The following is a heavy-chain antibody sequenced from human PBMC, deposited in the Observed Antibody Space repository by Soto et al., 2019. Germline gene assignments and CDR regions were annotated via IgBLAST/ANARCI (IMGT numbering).Heavy chain of an antibody. D-gene: IGHD2-8*02. Sequence: QVQLVESGGGMVQPGRSLRLSCAASGFTFNRYGMHWVRQAPGKGLEWVALIWYDGSNKYYADSVKGRFTITRDNSKNTLYLQIKSPIAENTAVYYCARDWSIARYFEHWGRGTLVTVS. J-gene: IGHJ2*01. V-gene: IGHV3-33*01. CDR1: GFTFNRYG. CDR3: ARDWSIARYFEH. CDR2: IWYDGSNK.